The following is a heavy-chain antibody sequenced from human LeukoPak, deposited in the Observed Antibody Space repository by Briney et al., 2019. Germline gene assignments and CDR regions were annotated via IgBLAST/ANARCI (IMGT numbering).Heavy chain of an antibody. CDR1: GGSISSYY. J-gene: IGHJ3*02. Sequence: SETLSLTCTVSGGSISSYYWSWIRQPPGKGLEWIGYIYYSGGTNYNPSLKSRVTISVDTSKNQISLKLSSVTAADTAVYYCARDRIAAAKGTFDIWGQGTMVTVSS. CDR2: IYYSGGT. D-gene: IGHD6-13*01. V-gene: IGHV4-59*01. CDR3: ARDRIAAAKGTFDI.